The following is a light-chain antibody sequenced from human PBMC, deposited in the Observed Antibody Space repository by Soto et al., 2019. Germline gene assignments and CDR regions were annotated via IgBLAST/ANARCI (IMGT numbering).Light chain of an antibody. CDR1: QSVSSD. CDR2: GAS. V-gene: IGKV1-39*01. Sequence: DIQMTQSPSPLSASVGDRVTITCRASQSVSSDLNWYQQKPGKAPNLLVYGASSLQSGVPSRFSGSGSGTDLTLTISSLQPEDFATYYCQQSFSTPRTFGQGTKVDIK. J-gene: IGKJ1*01. CDR3: QQSFSTPRT.